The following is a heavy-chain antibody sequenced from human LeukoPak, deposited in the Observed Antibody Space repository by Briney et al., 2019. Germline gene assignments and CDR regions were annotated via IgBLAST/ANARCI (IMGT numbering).Heavy chain of an antibody. Sequence: GGSLRLSCAASGFTFSSYGMHWVRQAPGKGLECVAVIWYDGSNKYYADSVKGRFTISRDNSKNTLYLQMNSLRAEDTAVYYCARDWPTIAAAGTIPEYFQHWGQGTLVTVSS. CDR3: ARDWPTIAAAGTIPEYFQH. CDR2: IWYDGSNK. CDR1: GFTFSSYG. D-gene: IGHD6-13*01. J-gene: IGHJ1*01. V-gene: IGHV3-33*01.